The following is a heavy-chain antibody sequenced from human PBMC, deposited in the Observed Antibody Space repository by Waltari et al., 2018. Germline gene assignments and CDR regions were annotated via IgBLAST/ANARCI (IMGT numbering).Heavy chain of an antibody. D-gene: IGHD3-10*01. Sequence: QVQLQESGPGLVKPSETLSLTCAVSGYSISSGYYWGWIRQPPGKGLEWIGSIYHSGSTYYNPSLSGRVTISLDTSKSQFSLKLSSVTAADTAVYYCARLTLRRFIIDYWGQGTLVTVSS. V-gene: IGHV4-38-2*01. J-gene: IGHJ4*02. CDR2: IYHSGST. CDR1: GYSISSGYY. CDR3: ARLTLRRFIIDY.